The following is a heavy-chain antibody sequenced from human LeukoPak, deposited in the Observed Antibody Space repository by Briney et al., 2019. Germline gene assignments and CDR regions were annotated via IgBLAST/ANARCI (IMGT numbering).Heavy chain of an antibody. Sequence: GGSLRLSCAASGFTFSDYYMSWIRQAPGKGLEWISYINSRGTIYYADSLEGRITISRDNAKNSLYLQMNSLRPEDTAVYYCAREPLSSLGDSFDYWGQGTLVTVSS. CDR1: GFTFSDYY. CDR2: INSRGTI. CDR3: AREPLSSLGDSFDY. J-gene: IGHJ4*02. V-gene: IGHV3-11*01.